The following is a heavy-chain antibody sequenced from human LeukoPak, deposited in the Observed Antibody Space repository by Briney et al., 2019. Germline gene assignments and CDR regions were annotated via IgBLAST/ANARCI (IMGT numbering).Heavy chain of an antibody. CDR2: INVYNDNT. J-gene: IGHJ3*02. V-gene: IGHV1-18*01. CDR3: ARGEYPLDAFDI. Sequence: ASVKVSCKASGCTFSNYGINWVRQAPGQGLEWMGWINVYNDNTNYAQKLQGRVNMITDASTTTAYMGLRSRTSYDTDVYYCARGEYPLDAFDIWGQGTKVTVSS. CDR1: GCTFSNYG. D-gene: IGHD2-2*01.